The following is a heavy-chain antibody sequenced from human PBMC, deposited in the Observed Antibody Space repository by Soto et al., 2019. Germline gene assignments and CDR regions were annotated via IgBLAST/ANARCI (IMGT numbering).Heavy chain of an antibody. J-gene: IGHJ5*02. Sequence: KPSETLSLTCAVSGGSISSGGYSWSWIRQPPGKGLEWIGYIYHSGSTYYNPSLKSRVTISVDRSKNQFSLKLSSVTAADTAVYYCARFCGGDCRFDPWGQGTLVTVSS. V-gene: IGHV4-30-2*01. CDR2: IYHSGST. D-gene: IGHD2-21*02. CDR3: ARFCGGDCRFDP. CDR1: GGSISSGGYS.